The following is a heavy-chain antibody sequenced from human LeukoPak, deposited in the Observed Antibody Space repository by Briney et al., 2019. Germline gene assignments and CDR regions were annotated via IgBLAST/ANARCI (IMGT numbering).Heavy chain of an antibody. CDR2: ISAYNGNT. CDR1: GYTFTSYG. Sequence: RASVKVSCKASGYTFTSYGISWVRQAPGQGLEWMGWISAYNGNTNYAQKLQGRVTMTTDTSTSTAYMELRSLRSDDTAVYYCARVSEGPYYYGSGSYYFDYWGQGTLVTVSS. J-gene: IGHJ4*02. CDR3: ARVSEGPYYYGSGSYYFDY. D-gene: IGHD3-10*01. V-gene: IGHV1-18*01.